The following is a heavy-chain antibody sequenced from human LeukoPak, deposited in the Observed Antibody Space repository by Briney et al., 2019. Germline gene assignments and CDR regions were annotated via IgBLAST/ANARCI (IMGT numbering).Heavy chain of an antibody. V-gene: IGHV4-39*07. J-gene: IGHJ5*02. CDR3: ARDAPPLYDSSGYYYVNWFDP. CDR2: IYYSGST. Sequence: SETLSLTCTVSGGSISSSSYYWGWIRQPPGKGLEWIGSIYYSGSTHYNPSLKSRVTISVDTSKNQFSLKLSSVTAADTAVYYCARDAPPLYDSSGYYYVNWFDPWGQGTLVTVSS. CDR1: GGSISSSSYY. D-gene: IGHD3-22*01.